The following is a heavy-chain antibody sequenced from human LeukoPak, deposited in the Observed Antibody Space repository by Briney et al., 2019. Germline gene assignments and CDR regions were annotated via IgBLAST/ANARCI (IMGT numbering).Heavy chain of an antibody. Sequence: SETLSLTCTVSGGSISTYFWSWLRQPAGKGLEWIGRINTSGSTNYNPSLKSRVTMSVDTSKNQFSLKLSSVTAADTAVYYCAREEKAAQDYWGQGTLVTVSS. J-gene: IGHJ4*02. D-gene: IGHD2-15*01. CDR1: GGSISTYF. V-gene: IGHV4-4*07. CDR2: INTSGST. CDR3: AREEKAAQDY.